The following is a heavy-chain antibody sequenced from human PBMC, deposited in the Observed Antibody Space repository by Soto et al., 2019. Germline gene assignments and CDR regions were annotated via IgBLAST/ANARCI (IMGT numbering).Heavy chain of an antibody. CDR3: ARGPLTRLVVTVHWFDP. D-gene: IGHD2-21*02. Sequence: GSVKVSCKASGYTCTSYAMHWVRQAPGKRLEWMGWINAGNGNTKYSQKFQGRVTITRDTSASTAYMELSSLRSEDTAVYYCARGPLTRLVVTVHWFDPWGQGALVTVSS. CDR1: GYTCTSYA. CDR2: INAGNGNT. V-gene: IGHV1-3*01. J-gene: IGHJ5*02.